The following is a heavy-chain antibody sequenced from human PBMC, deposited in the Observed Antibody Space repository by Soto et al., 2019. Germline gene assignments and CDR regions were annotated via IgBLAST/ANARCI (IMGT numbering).Heavy chain of an antibody. D-gene: IGHD3-16*02. Sequence: XGSLRLSCAASEFTFRDYYMNWIRQAPGKGLRSVXYISSXGSYTTSADSXXGRFTISXXNAKNSLYLKMNSLRAEDTAVYYCARGFSGVNYWGQGTLATVSS. CDR3: ARGFSGVNY. CDR1: EFTFRDYY. CDR2: ISSXGSYT. V-gene: IGHV3-11*06. J-gene: IGHJ4*02.